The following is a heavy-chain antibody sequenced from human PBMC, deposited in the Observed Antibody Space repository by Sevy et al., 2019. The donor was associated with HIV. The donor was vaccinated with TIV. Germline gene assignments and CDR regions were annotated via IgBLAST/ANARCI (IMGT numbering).Heavy chain of an antibody. CDR2: INPKRGGT. Sequence: ASVKVSCKASGYTFTDYYIHWVRQAPGQGLEWMGWINPKRGGTNYAQKFHGRVTMTRDTSISTAYMELSRLRSDDTAVYYCARVVEPAGIDPYYYGVDVWGPRATVTVSS. D-gene: IGHD2-2*02. V-gene: IGHV1-2*02. CDR1: GYTFTDYY. CDR3: ARVVEPAGIDPYYYGVDV. J-gene: IGHJ6*02.